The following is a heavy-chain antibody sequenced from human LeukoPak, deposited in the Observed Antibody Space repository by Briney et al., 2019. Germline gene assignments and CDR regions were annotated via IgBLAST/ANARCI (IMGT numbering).Heavy chain of an antibody. D-gene: IGHD6-19*01. J-gene: IGHJ4*02. CDR3: ARREGSSGRGFDY. V-gene: IGHV4-59*08. CDR1: GGSISGYY. CDR2: IYYSGST. Sequence: PSETLSLTCTVSGGSISGYYWSWIRQPPGKGLEWIGYIYYSGSTNYNPSLKGRLTISIDTSENQFSLKLSSVTAADTAVYYCARREGSSGRGFDYWGRGTLVSVSS.